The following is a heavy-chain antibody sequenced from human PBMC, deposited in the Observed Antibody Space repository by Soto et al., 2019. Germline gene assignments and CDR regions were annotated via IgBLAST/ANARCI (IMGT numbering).Heavy chain of an antibody. J-gene: IGHJ4*02. CDR3: ARLYASGTYFVDY. D-gene: IGHD3-10*01. CDR2: IYYSGST. V-gene: IGHV4-39*01. CDR1: GGSISSSCCY. Sequence: SETLSLTCTVSGGSISSSCCYWGWIRQPPGKGLEWIGTIYYSGSTYYNPSLESRVTVSVDTSKNQFSLMLSSATAADTALYYCARLYASGTYFVDYWGQGTLVTVSS.